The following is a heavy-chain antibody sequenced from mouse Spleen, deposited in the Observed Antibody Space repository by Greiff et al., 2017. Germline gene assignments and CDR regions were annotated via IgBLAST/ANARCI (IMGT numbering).Heavy chain of an antibody. CDR2: ISSGSSTI. J-gene: IGHJ4*01. D-gene: IGHD2-1*01. CDR1: GFTFSDYG. V-gene: IGHV5-17*01. CDR3: ARPGGNLAMDY. Sequence: EVKLVESGGGLVKPGGSLKLSCAASGFTFSDYGMHWVRQAPEKGLEWVAYISSGSSTIYYADTVKGRFTISRDNAKNTLFLQMTSLRSEDTAMYYCARPGGNLAMDYWGQGTSVTVSS.